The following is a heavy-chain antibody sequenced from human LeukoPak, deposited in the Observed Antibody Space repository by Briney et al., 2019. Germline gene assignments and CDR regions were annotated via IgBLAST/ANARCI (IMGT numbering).Heavy chain of an antibody. CDR3: ARGWIDGLDY. J-gene: IGHJ4*02. D-gene: IGHD2-2*03. CDR1: GGSISSYY. CDR2: VYTTGST. Sequence: PSETLSLTCTVSGGSISSYYLSWIRQPAGKGLEWIGRVYTTGSTNYNPSLKSRVTMSVDTSKNQFSLKLSSVAAADTAVCYCARGWIDGLDYWGQGTLVTVSS. V-gene: IGHV4-4*07.